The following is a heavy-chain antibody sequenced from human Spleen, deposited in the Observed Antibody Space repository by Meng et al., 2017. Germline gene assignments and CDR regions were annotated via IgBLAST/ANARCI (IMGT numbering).Heavy chain of an antibody. CDR3: AKESVDYYGSGSYYTSLGY. CDR2: ISGSGGST. V-gene: IGHV3-23*01. Sequence: GESLKISCAASGFTFSSYAMSWVRQAPGKGLEWVSAISGSGGSTYYADSVKGRFTISRDNSKNTLYLQMNSLRAEDTAVYYCAKESVDYYGSGSYYTSLGYWGQGTLVTVSS. CDR1: GFTFSSYA. J-gene: IGHJ4*02. D-gene: IGHD3-10*01.